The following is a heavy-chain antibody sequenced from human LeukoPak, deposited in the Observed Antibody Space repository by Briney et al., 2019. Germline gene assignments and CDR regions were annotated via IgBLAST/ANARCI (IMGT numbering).Heavy chain of an antibody. CDR2: ISYDGSNK. D-gene: IGHD3-10*01. V-gene: IGHV3-30*18. CDR1: GFTFSSYG. Sequence: GRSLRLSCAASGFTFSSYGMHWVRQAPGKGLEWVAVISYDGSNKYYADSVKGRFTISRDNSKNTLYLQMNSLRAEVTAVYYCAKDPSKYNYYGSGSLSLGVDYWGQGTLVTVSS. J-gene: IGHJ4*02. CDR3: AKDPSKYNYYGSGSLSLGVDY.